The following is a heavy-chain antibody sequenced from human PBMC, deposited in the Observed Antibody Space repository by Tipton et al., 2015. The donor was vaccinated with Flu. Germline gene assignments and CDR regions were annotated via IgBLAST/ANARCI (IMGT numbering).Heavy chain of an antibody. Sequence: SLRLSCAASGFTFSTYAMHWVRQAPGKGLEWVAVISYDGSIKYYADSVKGRFTISRDNSKNTLYLQMNSLRAEDTAVYYCARDNPIAARSGMGVWGQGTTVKVYS. J-gene: IGHJ6*02. CDR2: ISYDGSIK. CDR3: ARDNPIAARSGMGV. V-gene: IGHV3-30*01. D-gene: IGHD6-6*01. CDR1: GFTFSTYA.